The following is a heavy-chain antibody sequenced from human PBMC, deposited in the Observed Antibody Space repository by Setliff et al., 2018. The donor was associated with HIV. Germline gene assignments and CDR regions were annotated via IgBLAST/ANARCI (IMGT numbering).Heavy chain of an antibody. CDR2: ISAYNGDT. Sequence: ASVKVSCKASGYTFTSYGISWVRQAPGQGLEWMGWISAYNGDTNYAQKLQGRVTMTTDTSTSTAYMELRSLRSDDTAVYYCATVSRSGYFDLWGRGTLVTVSS. J-gene: IGHJ2*01. V-gene: IGHV1-18*01. CDR3: ATVSRSGYFDL. CDR1: GYTFTSYG.